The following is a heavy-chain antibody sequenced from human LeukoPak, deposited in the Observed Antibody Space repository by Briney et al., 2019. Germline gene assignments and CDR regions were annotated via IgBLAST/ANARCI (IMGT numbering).Heavy chain of an antibody. CDR1: GFTFSSYS. J-gene: IGHJ4*02. CDR2: ISSSSSTI. V-gene: IGHV3-48*01. CDR3: ARDSIAAAGYFDY. D-gene: IGHD6-13*01. Sequence: GGSLRLSCAASGFTFSSYSMNWVRQAPGKGLEWVSYISSSSSTIYYADSVKGRFTISRDNAKNSLYLQMNSLRAEDTAVYYCARDSIAAAGYFDYWGQGTLVTVSS.